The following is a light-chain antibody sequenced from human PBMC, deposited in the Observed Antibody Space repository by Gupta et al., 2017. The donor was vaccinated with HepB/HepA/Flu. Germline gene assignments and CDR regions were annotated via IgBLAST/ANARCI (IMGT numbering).Light chain of an antibody. V-gene: IGLV3-25*03. CDR2: KDN. Sequence: SYELTPPPSVSVSPGQTARITCSGDALPKQYAYWYQQKPGQAPVLVIYKDNERPSGIPERFSGSSSGTTVTLTISGVQAEDEADYYCQSTDSSARYVVFGGGTKLTVL. CDR1: ALPKQY. J-gene: IGLJ3*02. CDR3: QSTDSSARYVV.